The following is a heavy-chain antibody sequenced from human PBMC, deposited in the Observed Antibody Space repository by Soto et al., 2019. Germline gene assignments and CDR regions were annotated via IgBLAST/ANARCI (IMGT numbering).Heavy chain of an antibody. J-gene: IGHJ5*02. CDR3: ARDRYCSSTSCSLNWFDA. D-gene: IGHD2-2*01. V-gene: IGHV1-69*13. CDR2: IIPIFGTA. Sequence: ASVKVSCKASGCTFSSYAISWVRQAPGQGLEWMGGIIPIFGTANYAQKFQGRVTITADESTSTAYMELSSLRSEDTAVYYCARDRYCSSTSCSLNWFDALGQGTPVIVSS. CDR1: GCTFSSYA.